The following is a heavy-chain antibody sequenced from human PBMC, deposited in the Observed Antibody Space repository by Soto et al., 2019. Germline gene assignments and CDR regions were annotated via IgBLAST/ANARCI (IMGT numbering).Heavy chain of an antibody. CDR1: GGTFSSYA. D-gene: IGHD4-17*01. Sequence: SVKVSCKASGGTFSSYAISWVRQAPGQGLEWMGGTIPIFGTANYAQKFQGRVTITADESTSTAYMELSSLRSEDTAVYYCGNDYGDYGGMDVWGQGTTVTVSS. CDR3: GNDYGDYGGMDV. CDR2: TIPIFGTA. J-gene: IGHJ6*02. V-gene: IGHV1-69*13.